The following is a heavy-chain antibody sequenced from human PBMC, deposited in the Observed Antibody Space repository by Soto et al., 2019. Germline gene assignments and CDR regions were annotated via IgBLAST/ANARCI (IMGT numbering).Heavy chain of an antibody. CDR1: GFTFSSCA. J-gene: IGHJ6*03. D-gene: IGHD6-6*01. CDR3: AKVWRPYSSSHYYYYYMDV. V-gene: IGHV3-23*01. Sequence: LRLSCAASGFTFSSCAMSWVRQAPGKGLEWVSAISGSGGSTYYADSVKGRFTISRDNSKNTLYLQMNSLRAEDTAVYYCAKVWRPYSSSHYYYYYMDVWGKGTTVTVSS. CDR2: ISGSGGST.